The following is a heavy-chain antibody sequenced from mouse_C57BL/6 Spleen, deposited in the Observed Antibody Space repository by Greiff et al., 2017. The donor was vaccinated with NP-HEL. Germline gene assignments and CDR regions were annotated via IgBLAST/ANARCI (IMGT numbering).Heavy chain of an antibody. J-gene: IGHJ2*01. V-gene: IGHV2-9-1*01. CDR1: GFSLTSYA. CDR3: ARTRSNYYSNKYYFDY. Sequence: QVHLLQSGPALVAPSPCLSISCTVSGFSLTSYAISWVRPPPGKGLEWLGVIWTGGGTNYNSALKSRLSISKDNSKSQGILNMNNLQTADTARYYCARTRSNYYSNKYYFDYWGQGTTLTVSS. CDR2: IWTGGGT. D-gene: IGHD1-1*01.